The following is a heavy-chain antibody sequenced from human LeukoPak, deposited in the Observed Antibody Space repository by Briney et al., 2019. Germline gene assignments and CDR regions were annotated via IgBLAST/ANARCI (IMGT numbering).Heavy chain of an antibody. CDR2: SRNKANSFST. Sequence: PGGSLRLSCAASGFTFSDYYMDWVRQAPGKGLEWVGRSRNKANSFSTEYAASVKGRFTISRDDSKNSLYLQMNSLKTEDTAVYYCARYLTYPAFSDYWGQGTLVTVSS. J-gene: IGHJ4*02. D-gene: IGHD4/OR15-4a*01. V-gene: IGHV3-72*01. CDR3: ARYLTYPAFSDY. CDR1: GFTFSDYY.